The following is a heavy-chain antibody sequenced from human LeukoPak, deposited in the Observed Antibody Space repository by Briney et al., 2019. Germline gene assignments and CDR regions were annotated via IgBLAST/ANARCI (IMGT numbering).Heavy chain of an antibody. CDR2: INHSGST. D-gene: IGHD5-18*01. CDR1: GGSFSGYY. CDR3: SYGYLRAFDI. Sequence: SETLSLTCAVYGGSFSGYYWSWIHQPPGKGLEWIGEINHSGSTNYNPSLKSRVTISVDKSKNQFSLKLSSVTAADTAVYYCSYGYLRAFDIWGQGTMVTVSS. J-gene: IGHJ3*02. V-gene: IGHV4-34*03.